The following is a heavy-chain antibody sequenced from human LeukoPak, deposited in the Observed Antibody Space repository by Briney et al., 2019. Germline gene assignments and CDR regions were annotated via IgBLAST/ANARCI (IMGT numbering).Heavy chain of an antibody. CDR1: GYTFTSYA. J-gene: IGHJ5*02. V-gene: IGHV7-4-1*02. Sequence: ASVKVSCRASGYTFTSYAMNWVRQAPGQGLEWMGWINTNTGNPTYAQGFTGRFVFSLDTSVSTAYLQISSLKAEDTAVYYCARGRHDILTGLHNWFDPWGQGTLVTVSS. CDR3: ARGRHDILTGLHNWFDP. CDR2: INTNTGNP. D-gene: IGHD3-9*01.